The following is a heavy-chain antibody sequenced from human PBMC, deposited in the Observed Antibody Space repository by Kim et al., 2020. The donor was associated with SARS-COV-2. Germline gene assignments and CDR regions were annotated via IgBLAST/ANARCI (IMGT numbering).Heavy chain of an antibody. Sequence: SETLSLTCTVSGDSVSSGSYYWSWIRQPAGKGLEWIGYIYYSGSTNYNPSLKSRVTISVDTSKNQFSLKLRSVTAADTAVYYCARVSGSSDAFDIWGRGTKVTVSS. V-gene: IGHV4-61*01. J-gene: IGHJ3*02. CDR3: ARVSGSSDAFDI. D-gene: IGHD3-10*01. CDR2: IYYSGST. CDR1: GDSVSSGSYY.